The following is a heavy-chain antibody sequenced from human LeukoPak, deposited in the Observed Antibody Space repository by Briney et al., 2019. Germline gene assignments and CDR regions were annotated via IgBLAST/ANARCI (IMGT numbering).Heavy chain of an antibody. CDR2: IYYSGST. Sequence: SETLSLTCTVSGGSISSYYWSWLRQPPVKGLEWIGYIYYSGSTNYNPSLKSRVTIAVDTSKNQFSLKLSSVTAADTAVYYCARVFSGGTGWMGAFDIWGQGTMVTVSS. J-gene: IGHJ3*02. CDR1: GGSISSYY. D-gene: IGHD2-15*01. V-gene: IGHV4-59*01. CDR3: ARVFSGGTGWMGAFDI.